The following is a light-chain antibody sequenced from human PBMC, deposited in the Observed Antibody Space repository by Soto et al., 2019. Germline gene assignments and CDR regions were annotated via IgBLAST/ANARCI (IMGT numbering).Light chain of an antibody. J-gene: IGKJ1*01. CDR2: DAS. Sequence: DFQMTQSPSTLSASVGDRVTITCRASQNIRSRLAWFQQKPGKAPKLLIYDASSLESGVPQRFSGSGSGTHFTLTISSLQPEDIATYYCQQSYSTPPTFGLGTKVDIK. CDR3: QQSYSTPPT. V-gene: IGKV1-39*01. CDR1: QNIRSR.